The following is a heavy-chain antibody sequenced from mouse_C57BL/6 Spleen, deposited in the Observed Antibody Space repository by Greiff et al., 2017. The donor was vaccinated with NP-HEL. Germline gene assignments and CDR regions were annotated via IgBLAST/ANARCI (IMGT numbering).Heavy chain of an antibody. CDR3: ARSGGFLYFDY. V-gene: IGHV1-80*01. D-gene: IGHD1-3*01. J-gene: IGHJ2*01. Sequence: VKLMESGAELVKPGASVKISCKASGYAFSSYWMNWVKQRPGKGLEWIGQIYPGDGDTNYNGKFKGKATLTADKSSSTAYMQLSSLTSEDSAVYFCARSGGFLYFDYWGQGTTLTVSS. CDR1: GYAFSSYW. CDR2: IYPGDGDT.